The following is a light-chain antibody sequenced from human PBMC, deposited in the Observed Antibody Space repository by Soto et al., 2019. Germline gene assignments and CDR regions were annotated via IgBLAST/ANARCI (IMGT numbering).Light chain of an antibody. CDR2: RAS. J-gene: IGKJ1*01. CDR3: QQYKSYPWT. Sequence: DIQMTQSPSTLSAFVGDSVAITCRASQTISNFLAWYQQKPGKAPKLLFSRASNLEGGVPSRFSGGGSGTEFTLTINSLQPDDSATYYCQQYKSYPWTFGQGTKVEIK. V-gene: IGKV1-5*03. CDR1: QTISNF.